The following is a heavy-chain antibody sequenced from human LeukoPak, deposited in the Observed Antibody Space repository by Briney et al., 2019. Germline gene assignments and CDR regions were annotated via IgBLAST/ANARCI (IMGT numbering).Heavy chain of an antibody. CDR3: ARKPTVTTGGVYYYYGMDV. Sequence: GGSLRLSCAASGFTFSSYAMSWVRQAPGKGLEWVSAISGSGGNTYYADSVKGRFTISRDNAKNSLYLQMNSLRAEDTAVYYCARKPTVTTGGVYYYYGMDVWGQGTTVTVSS. J-gene: IGHJ6*02. CDR1: GFTFSSYA. V-gene: IGHV3-23*01. CDR2: ISGSGGNT. D-gene: IGHD4-11*01.